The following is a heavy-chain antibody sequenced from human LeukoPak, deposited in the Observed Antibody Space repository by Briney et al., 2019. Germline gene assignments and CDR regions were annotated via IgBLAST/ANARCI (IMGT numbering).Heavy chain of an antibody. D-gene: IGHD3-10*01. Sequence: SETLSLTCTVSGGSINSYWSWIPQPAGKGLEWIGRISGSGTITYNPALQSRLSISIDTSKNQFSLKLMSVTAADTAVYYCARDSGTTGEVKFDPWGQGTLVTVSS. J-gene: IGHJ5*02. CDR1: GGSINSY. CDR2: ISGSGTI. V-gene: IGHV4-4*07. CDR3: ARDSGTTGEVKFDP.